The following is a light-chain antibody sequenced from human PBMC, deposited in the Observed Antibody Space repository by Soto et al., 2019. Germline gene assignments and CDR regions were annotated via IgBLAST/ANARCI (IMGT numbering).Light chain of an antibody. CDR3: QQYNSYPYT. CDR2: DAS. Sequence: DIQMTQSPSTLAASVGDRVTITCRASQSIRSWLAWYQQKPGNAPKLLIYDASNLESGVPSRFSGSASATEFTLTIISLQPDDFATYYCQQYNSYPYTFGQGTKVDIK. J-gene: IGKJ2*01. V-gene: IGKV1-5*01. CDR1: QSIRSW.